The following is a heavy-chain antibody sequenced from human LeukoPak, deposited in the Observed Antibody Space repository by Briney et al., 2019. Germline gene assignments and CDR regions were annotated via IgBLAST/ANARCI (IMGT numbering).Heavy chain of an antibody. J-gene: IGHJ6*02. D-gene: IGHD2-2*02. CDR3: ARDFPHCSSTSCYTLNYYYGMDV. CDR1: GYTFTSYA. Sequence: GASVKVSCKASGYTFTSYAMNWVRQAPGQGLEWMGWINTNTGNPTYAQGFTERFVFSLDTSVSTAYLQISSLKAEDTAVYYCARDFPHCSSTSCYTLNYYYGMDVWGQGTTVTVSS. V-gene: IGHV7-4-1*02. CDR2: INTNTGNP.